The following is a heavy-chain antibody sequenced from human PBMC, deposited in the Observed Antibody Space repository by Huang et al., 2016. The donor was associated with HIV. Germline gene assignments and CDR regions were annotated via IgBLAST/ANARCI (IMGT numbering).Heavy chain of an antibody. CDR1: GFTFSIYW. J-gene: IGHJ3*02. D-gene: IGHD2-8*02. CDR3: ARHRSSGGVEEAFDI. CDR2: INNDGSIT. Sequence: EVQLVESGGGLVQPGGSLRLSCAASGFTFSIYWMHWVRQAPGKGLGWLSRINNDGSITTYADSVKGRITISRDNARNTMYLQMTTLSAGDTAVYYCARHRSSGGVEEAFDIWGPGTLVTVAS. V-gene: IGHV3-74*03.